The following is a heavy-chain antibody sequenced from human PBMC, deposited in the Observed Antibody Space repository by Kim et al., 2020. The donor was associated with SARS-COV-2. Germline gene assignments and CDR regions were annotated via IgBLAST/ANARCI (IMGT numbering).Heavy chain of an antibody. Sequence: YAESVEGRFTITRDNSKNTLDLQVNSLRSDDTAVYYCARERNSYGYFDYWGQGTLVTVSS. V-gene: IGHV3-33*01. D-gene: IGHD5-18*01. CDR3: ARERNSYGYFDY. J-gene: IGHJ4*02.